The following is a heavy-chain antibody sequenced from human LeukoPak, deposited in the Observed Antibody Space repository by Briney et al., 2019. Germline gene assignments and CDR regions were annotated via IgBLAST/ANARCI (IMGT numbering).Heavy chain of an antibody. CDR2: INHSGTT. Sequence: SETLSLTCTVSGGSISSISYYWGWILQPPGKGLEWIGEINHSGTTNYNPSLKSRVTISVETSKNQFSLKLSSVPAADTAVYYCARHRRILTLYHWFDPWGQGTLVTVSS. CDR1: GGSISSISYY. D-gene: IGHD3-9*01. J-gene: IGHJ5*02. CDR3: ARHRRILTLYHWFDP. V-gene: IGHV4-39*01.